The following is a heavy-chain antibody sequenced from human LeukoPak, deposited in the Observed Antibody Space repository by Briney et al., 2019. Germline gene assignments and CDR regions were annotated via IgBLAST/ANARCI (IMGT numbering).Heavy chain of an antibody. Sequence: SSETLSLTCTVSGGSISSGSYYWSWIRQPAGKGLEWIGRIYTSGSTNYNPSLKSRVTISVDTSKNQFSLKLSSVTAADTAVYYCARQSSGLDYWGQGTLVTVSP. D-gene: IGHD6-19*01. CDR3: ARQSSGLDY. CDR2: IYTSGST. CDR1: GGSISSGSYY. V-gene: IGHV4-61*02. J-gene: IGHJ4*02.